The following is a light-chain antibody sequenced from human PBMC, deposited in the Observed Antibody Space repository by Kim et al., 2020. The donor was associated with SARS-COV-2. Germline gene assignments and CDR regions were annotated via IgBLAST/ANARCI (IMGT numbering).Light chain of an antibody. Sequence: SPGQTATSSCRASHNVSSKVALYQQTPAQAPRPLIYDASTRATGIPARFTGSGSGTDFTITISSRQSEDLAVYHCKQYDDWPPWTFGQGTKVDI. CDR3: KQYDDWPPWT. CDR1: HNVSSK. V-gene: IGKV3-15*01. CDR2: DAS. J-gene: IGKJ1*01.